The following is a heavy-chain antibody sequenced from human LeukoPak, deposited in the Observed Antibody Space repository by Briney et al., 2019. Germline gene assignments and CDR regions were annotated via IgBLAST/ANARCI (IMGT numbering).Heavy chain of an antibody. CDR1: GFTFSSYS. J-gene: IGHJ4*02. D-gene: IGHD5-12*01. CDR2: ISSSSSTI. CDR3: SRDRLGGLDY. V-gene: IGHV3-48*04. Sequence: PGGSLRLSCAASGFTFSSYSMNWVRQAPGKGLEWVSYISSSSSTIYYADSVKGRFTISRDNAKNSLYLQMNSLGPEDTAVYYCSRDRLGGLDYWGQGTLVTVSS.